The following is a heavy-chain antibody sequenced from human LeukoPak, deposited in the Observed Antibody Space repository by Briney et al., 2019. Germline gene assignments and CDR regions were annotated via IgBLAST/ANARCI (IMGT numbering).Heavy chain of an antibody. CDR2: IRYDGSNK. CDR1: GFTFSSYG. V-gene: IGHV3-30*02. Sequence: PGGSPRLSCAASGFTFSSYGMYWVRQAPGKGLEWVAFIRYDGSNKYYADSVKGRFTVSRDNSKNTLYLQMNSLRAEDTAVYYCAKPGAGLWFGGFSDYYYMDVWGKGTTVTISS. J-gene: IGHJ6*03. D-gene: IGHD3-10*01. CDR3: AKPGAGLWFGGFSDYYYMDV.